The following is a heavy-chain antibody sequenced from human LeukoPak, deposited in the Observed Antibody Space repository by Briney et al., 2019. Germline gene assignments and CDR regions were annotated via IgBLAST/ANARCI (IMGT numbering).Heavy chain of an antibody. Sequence: GESLKISCKGSGYRFTSYWIGWVRQMPGKGLEWMGIIYPGDSDTRYSPSFQGQVTISADKSISTAYLQWSSLKASDTAMYYCAKNTLSSPDAFDFWGQGTMVTVYS. CDR2: IYPGDSDT. V-gene: IGHV5-51*01. CDR1: GYRFTSYW. J-gene: IGHJ3*01. CDR3: AKNTLSSPDAFDF.